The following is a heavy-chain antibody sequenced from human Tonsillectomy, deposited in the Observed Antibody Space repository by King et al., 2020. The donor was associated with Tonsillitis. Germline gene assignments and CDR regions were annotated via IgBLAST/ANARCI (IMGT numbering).Heavy chain of an antibody. CDR3: AKDSSSSQYYLDD. D-gene: IGHD6-6*01. CDR1: GFTFSSYG. V-gene: IGHV3-30*18. Sequence: VQLVESGGGVVQPGRSLRLSCAASGFTFSSYGMHLVRQASGKGLEWVAVILYDGSNEYYADSVKGRFTISRDNSKNTLYVQMNSLRAEDTAVYYCAKDSSSSQYYLDDWGQGTLVTVSA. J-gene: IGHJ4*02. CDR2: ILYDGSNE.